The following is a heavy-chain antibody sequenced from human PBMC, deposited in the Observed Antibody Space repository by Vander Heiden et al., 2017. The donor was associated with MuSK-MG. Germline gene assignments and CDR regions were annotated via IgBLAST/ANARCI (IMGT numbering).Heavy chain of an antibody. V-gene: IGHV3-15*01. CDR1: GFTFSTAG. Sequence: EVQLVESGGGLVKPGVSLRLSCSASGFTFSTAGMRWVREAAGEGLEWVGRIKSKTDGGTTDYAAPVKGRFTISRDDSKNTLYLQMNSLKTEDTAVYYCTTDLWFGELYAFDYWGQGTLVTVSS. CDR2: IKSKTDGGTT. D-gene: IGHD3-10*01. J-gene: IGHJ4*02. CDR3: TTDLWFGELYAFDY.